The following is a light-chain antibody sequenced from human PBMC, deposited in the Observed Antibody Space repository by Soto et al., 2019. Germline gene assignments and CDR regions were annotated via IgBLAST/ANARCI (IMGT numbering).Light chain of an antibody. CDR2: DNT. CDR3: QSYDTSLSASV. J-gene: IGLJ2*01. CDR1: RSNSGAGYA. V-gene: IGLV1-40*01. Sequence: QSALTQPPSVSGAPGQRITISCTGNRSNSGAGYAVHWYQQLPGTAPKLLIYDNTNRPSGVPDRFSASESGTSASLAITGLQSEDEADYYCQSYDTSLSASVFGGGTKLTVL.